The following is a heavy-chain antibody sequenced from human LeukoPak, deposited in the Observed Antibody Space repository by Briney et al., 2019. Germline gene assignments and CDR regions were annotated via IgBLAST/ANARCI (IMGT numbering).Heavy chain of an antibody. D-gene: IGHD5-24*01. Sequence: HPGGSLRLSCAASGFTFSSYGLHWVRQAPGKGLECVAVISKDGSNEHYADPGKGRFTISRDNSKNTLYLQMNSLRTEDTAVYHCVRDRGDGYNQIVSWGQGTLVTVSS. J-gene: IGHJ4*02. V-gene: IGHV3-30*04. CDR3: VRDRGDGYNQIVS. CDR2: ISKDGSNE. CDR1: GFTFSSYG.